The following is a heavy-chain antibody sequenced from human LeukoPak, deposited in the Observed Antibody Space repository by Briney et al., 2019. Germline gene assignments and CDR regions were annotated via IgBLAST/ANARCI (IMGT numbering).Heavy chain of an antibody. Sequence: PGGSLRLSCAASGFTVSSNYMSWVRQAPGKGLEWASVIYSGGSTYYADSVKGRFTISRDNSKNTLYLQMNSLRAEDTAVYYCAKDAHFWYYGSGSDLTYFDYWGQGTLVTVSS. V-gene: IGHV3-53*05. J-gene: IGHJ4*02. CDR2: IYSGGST. D-gene: IGHD3-10*01. CDR3: AKDAHFWYYGSGSDLTYFDY. CDR1: GFTVSSNY.